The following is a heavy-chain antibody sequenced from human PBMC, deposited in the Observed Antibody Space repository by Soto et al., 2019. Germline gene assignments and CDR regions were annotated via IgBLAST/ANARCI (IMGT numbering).Heavy chain of an antibody. CDR1: GGSISSGEYY. J-gene: IGHJ6*02. CDR3: ARTSLTIFGPSNYYDGMGV. CDR2: ISYSGST. V-gene: IGHV4-30-4*01. D-gene: IGHD3-3*01. Sequence: QVQLQESGPGLVKPSETLSLTCTVSGGSISSGEYYWTWIRQPPGKGLEWIGYISYSGSTHYSPSLKSRVSITVATSKNQFSLNLASVSAEDTAVYYWARTSLTIFGPSNYYDGMGVWGLGTTVTVSS.